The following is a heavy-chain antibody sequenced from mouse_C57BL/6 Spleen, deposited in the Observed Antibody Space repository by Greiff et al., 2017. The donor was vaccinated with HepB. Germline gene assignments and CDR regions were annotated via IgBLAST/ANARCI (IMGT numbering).Heavy chain of an antibody. J-gene: IGHJ4*01. D-gene: IGHD1-1*01. Sequence: DVQLQESGPGLVKPSQSLSLTCSVTGYSITSGYYWNWIRQFPGNKLEWMGYISYDGSNNYNPSLKNRISITRDPSKNQFFLKLNSVTTEDTPTYYGARDRLTPVKYAMDYWVQGTSVTVSS. V-gene: IGHV3-6*01. CDR3: ARDRLTPVKYAMDY. CDR2: ISYDGSN. CDR1: GYSITSGYY.